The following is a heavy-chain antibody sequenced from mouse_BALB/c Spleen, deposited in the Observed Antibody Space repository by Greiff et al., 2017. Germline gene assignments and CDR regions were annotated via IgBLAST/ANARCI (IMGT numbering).Heavy chain of an antibody. CDR1: GFTFSSYA. CDR3: ARGYGNPAVFAY. V-gene: IGHV5-6-5*01. D-gene: IGHD2-1*01. CDR2: ISSGGST. Sequence: EVQVVESGGGLVKPGGSLKLSCAASGFTFSSYAMSWVRQTPEKRLEWVASISSGGSTYYPDSVKGRFTISRDNARNILYLQMSSLRSEDTAMYYCARGYGNPAVFAYWGQGTLVTVSA. J-gene: IGHJ3*01.